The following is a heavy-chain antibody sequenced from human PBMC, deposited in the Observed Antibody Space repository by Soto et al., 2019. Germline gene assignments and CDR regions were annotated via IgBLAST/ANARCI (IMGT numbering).Heavy chain of an antibody. Sequence: SETLSLTCTVSGGSISSGDYYWSWIRQPPGKGLEWIGYIYYSGSTNYNPSLKSRVTISVDTSKNQFSLKLSSVTAADTAVYYCASVGYFAGLIYYYYGMELWGLVITVTVSS. V-gene: IGHV4-30-4*01. D-gene: IGHD3-9*01. CDR3: ASVGYFAGLIYYYYGMEL. J-gene: IGHJ6*02. CDR1: GGSISSGDYY. CDR2: IYYSGST.